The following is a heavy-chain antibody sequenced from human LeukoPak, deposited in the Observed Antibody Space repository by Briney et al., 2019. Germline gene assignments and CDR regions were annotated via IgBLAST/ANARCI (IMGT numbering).Heavy chain of an antibody. CDR3: VRRVRYFGQNDY. CDR1: GASMSDYY. V-gene: IGHV4-59*08. D-gene: IGHD3-9*01. Sequence: PSETLSLTCTVSGASMSDYYWSWIRQPPGKGLEWIGYIYYTGSTNYNPSLKSRVTMSVDTSKNQISLKLCSVTAADSAVYYCVRRVRYFGQNDYWGQGTLVTVSS. J-gene: IGHJ4*02. CDR2: IYYTGST.